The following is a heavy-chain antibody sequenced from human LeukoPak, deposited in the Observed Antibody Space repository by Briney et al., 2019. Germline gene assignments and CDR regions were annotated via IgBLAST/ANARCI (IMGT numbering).Heavy chain of an antibody. D-gene: IGHD6-19*01. CDR3: ARQRGSGCLDY. CDR1: RFTLSNYW. Sequence: GGSLRLSCAASRFTLSNYWMSWVRQAPGKGLEWVANIKQDGSETYYVDSVKGRFTISRDNAKNSLSLQMNSLRAEDTAVYYCARQRGSGCLDYWGQGTLVTVSS. V-gene: IGHV3-7*01. J-gene: IGHJ4*02. CDR2: IKQDGSET.